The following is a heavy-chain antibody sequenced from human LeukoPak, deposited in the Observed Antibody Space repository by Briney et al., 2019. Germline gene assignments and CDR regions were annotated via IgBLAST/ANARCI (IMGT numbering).Heavy chain of an antibody. CDR3: ARQLAMGGLFDWFDP. V-gene: IGHV4-61*02. J-gene: IGHJ5*02. Sequence: SQTLSLTCTVSGDSISSGSFYWSWIRQPAGKGLEWIGRIYTSGSTNYNPSLKSRVTISVDTSKNQFSLKVSSVTAADTAVYYCARQLAMGGLFDWFDPWGQGTLVTVSS. D-gene: IGHD2-21*01. CDR2: IYTSGST. CDR1: GDSISSGSFY.